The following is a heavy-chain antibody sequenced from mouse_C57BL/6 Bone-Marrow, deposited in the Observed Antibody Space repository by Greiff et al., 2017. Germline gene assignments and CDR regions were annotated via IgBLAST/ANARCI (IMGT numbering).Heavy chain of an antibody. CDR2: INPSSGYT. D-gene: IGHD4-1*01. V-gene: IGHV1-7*01. CDR3: ARSGRDY. J-gene: IGHJ2*01. Sequence: VQLQQSGAELAKPGASVKLSCKASGYTFTSYWMHWVKQRPGQGLEWIGYINPSSGYTKYNQKFKDKPTLTADKSSSTAYMQLSSLTYEDSAVYYCARSGRDYWGQGTTLTVSS. CDR1: GYTFTSYW.